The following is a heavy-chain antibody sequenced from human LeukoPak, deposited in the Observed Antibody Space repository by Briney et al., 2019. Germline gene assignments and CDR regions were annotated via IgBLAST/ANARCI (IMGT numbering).Heavy chain of an antibody. Sequence: GGSLRLSCAASGCTFDGFGMTWVRQPPGKGLEWVAGINRNGGGTGYPASVKGRFTITRDNAKKILYLQMNSLRVEDTAVYYCARWELSGRVMERLSLIDHWGQGALVTVSS. CDR1: GCTFDGFG. CDR3: ARWELSGRVMERLSLIDH. J-gene: IGHJ4*02. D-gene: IGHD3-16*02. V-gene: IGHV3-20*04. CDR2: INRNGGGT.